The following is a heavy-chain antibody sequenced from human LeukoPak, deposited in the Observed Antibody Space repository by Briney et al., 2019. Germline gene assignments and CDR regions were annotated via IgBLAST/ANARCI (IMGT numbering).Heavy chain of an antibody. Sequence: GGSLRLTCAASGFTFSNAWMSWVRQAPGKGLEWVGRIKSKTDGGTTDYAAPVKGRFTISRDDSKNTLYLQMNSLKTEDTSVYYCTTDPFTYYYHSRALDYYYGMDVWGQGTTVTVSS. D-gene: IGHD3-22*01. CDR1: GFTFSNAW. J-gene: IGHJ6*02. CDR3: TTDPFTYYYHSRALDYYYGMDV. CDR2: IKSKTDGGTT. V-gene: IGHV3-15*01.